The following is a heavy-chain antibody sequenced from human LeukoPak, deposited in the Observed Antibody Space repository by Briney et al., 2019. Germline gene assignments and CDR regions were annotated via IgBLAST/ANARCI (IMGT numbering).Heavy chain of an antibody. CDR3: ANIIRKYTSGYYYFDY. V-gene: IGHV3-30-3*01. CDR1: EFTFSSYA. D-gene: IGHD6-25*01. J-gene: IGHJ4*02. CDR2: ISFDGNNE. Sequence: GGSLRLSRAASEFTFSSYAMHWVRQAPGKGLEWVAAISFDGNNEYYADSVKGRFTISRDNSKNTLYLQMNSLRAEDTAVYYCANIIRKYTSGYYYFDYWGQGTLVTVSS.